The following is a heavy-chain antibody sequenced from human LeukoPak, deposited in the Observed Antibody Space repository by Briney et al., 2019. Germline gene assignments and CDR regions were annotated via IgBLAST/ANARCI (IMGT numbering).Heavy chain of an antibody. D-gene: IGHD3-10*01. J-gene: IGHJ4*02. CDR2: IYSGGSI. Sequence: GGSLRLSCAASGFTVSSNYMSWVRQAPGKGLEWVSVIYSGGSIYYADSVKGRFTISRDNSKNTLYLQMNSLRAEDTAVYYCARARGSGSPFDYWGQGTLVTVSS. CDR1: GFTVSSNY. V-gene: IGHV3-53*01. CDR3: ARARGSGSPFDY.